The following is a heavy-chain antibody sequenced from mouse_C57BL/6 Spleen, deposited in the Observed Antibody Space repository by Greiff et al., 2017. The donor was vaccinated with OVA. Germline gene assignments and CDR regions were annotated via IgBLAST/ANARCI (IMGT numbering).Heavy chain of an antibody. CDR3: AISEFITTVVAHFDY. V-gene: IGHV1-74*01. J-gene: IGHJ2*01. Sequence: QVQLKQSGAELVKPGASVKVSCKASGYTFTSYWMHWVKQRPGQGLEWIGRIHPSDSDTTYNQKFKGKATLTVDKSSSTAYMQLSSLTSEDSAVYYCAISEFITTVVAHFDYWGQGTTLTVSS. D-gene: IGHD1-1*01. CDR2: IHPSDSDT. CDR1: GYTFTSYW.